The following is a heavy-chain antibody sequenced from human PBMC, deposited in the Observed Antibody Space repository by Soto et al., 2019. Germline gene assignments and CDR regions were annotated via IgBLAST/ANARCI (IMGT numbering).Heavy chain of an antibody. CDR2: ISAYNGNT. J-gene: IGHJ4*02. CDR1: GYTFTSYG. CDR3: ARATEQWYSSSWYGDY. Sequence: QVQLVQSGAEVKKPGASVKVSCKASGYTFTSYGISWVRQAPGQGLEWMGWISAYNGNTNYAQKLQGGVTMTTDTSTSTDYVELRSQRSDGTAVYYCARATEQWYSSSWYGDYWGQGTLVTVSS. V-gene: IGHV1-18*01. D-gene: IGHD6-13*01.